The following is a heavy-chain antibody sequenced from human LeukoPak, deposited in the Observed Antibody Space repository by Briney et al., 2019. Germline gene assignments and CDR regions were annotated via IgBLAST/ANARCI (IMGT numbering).Heavy chain of an antibody. CDR3: AKVFWVSSSWRDAFDI. Sequence: PGGSLRLSCAASGFTFSSYAMSWVRQAPGKGLEWVSAISGSGGSTYYADSVKGRFTISRDNSKNTLYLQMNSLRAEDTAVYYCAKVFWVSSSWRDAFDIWGQGTMVTVSS. V-gene: IGHV3-23*01. CDR2: ISGSGGST. J-gene: IGHJ3*02. D-gene: IGHD6-13*01. CDR1: GFTFSSYA.